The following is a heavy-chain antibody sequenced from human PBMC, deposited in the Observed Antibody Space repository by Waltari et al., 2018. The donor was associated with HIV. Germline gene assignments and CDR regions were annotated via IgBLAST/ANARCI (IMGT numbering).Heavy chain of an antibody. CDR2: TRNKANSYIT. D-gene: IGHD5-18*01. Sequence: EVQLVESGGGLVQPGGSLRLSCAASGFTFRDHSMDWVRPAPGKGREWVGRTRNKANSYITQYAASVKGRFTISRDDSKNSLYLQMNRLKTEDTAVYYCAREWSLDTAMVHWYFDLWGRGTLVTVSS. CDR3: AREWSLDTAMVHWYFDL. J-gene: IGHJ2*01. CDR1: GFTFRDHS. V-gene: IGHV3-72*01.